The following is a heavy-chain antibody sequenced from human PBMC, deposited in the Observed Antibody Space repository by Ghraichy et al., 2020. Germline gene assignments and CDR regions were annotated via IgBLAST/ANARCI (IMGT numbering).Heavy chain of an antibody. D-gene: IGHD3-22*01. V-gene: IGHV3-74*01. Sequence: GGSLRLSCAASGIAFSRYWFHWVRQAPGKRLVWVSRINRDGSTTNYADSVKGRFTISRDDAKNTLYLQMSSLRAEDTAVYYCAADSPWLPDSGGRTGWFDPWGQGTLVTVAS. J-gene: IGHJ5*02. CDR2: INRDGSTT. CDR3: AADSPWLPDSGGRTGWFDP. CDR1: GIAFSRYW.